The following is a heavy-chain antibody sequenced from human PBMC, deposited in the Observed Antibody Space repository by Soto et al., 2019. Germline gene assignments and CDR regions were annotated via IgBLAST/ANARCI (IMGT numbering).Heavy chain of an antibody. Sequence: EVQLVESGEGLVQPGGSLRLSCAASGFSFSDHYMDWVRQAPGKGLEWVARTRNIANSYTTEYAASVKGRFTISRDDSENSLFLQMNSLKTEDTAVYYCARGGISSAWRAFDYWGQGTLVTVSS. J-gene: IGHJ4*02. CDR3: ARGGISSAWRAFDY. CDR1: GFSFSDHY. D-gene: IGHD6-19*01. V-gene: IGHV3-72*01. CDR2: TRNIANSYTT.